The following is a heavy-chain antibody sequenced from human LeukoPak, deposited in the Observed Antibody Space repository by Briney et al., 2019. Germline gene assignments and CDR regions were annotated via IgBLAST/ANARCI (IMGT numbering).Heavy chain of an antibody. CDR2: LYYSGST. CDR3: ARDLGRYFDY. D-gene: IGHD1-26*01. V-gene: IGHV4-59*12. CDR1: GGSLSSYY. Sequence: SETLSLTCTVSGGSLSSYYWNWIRQPPGKGLEWIGDLYYSGSTNYNPSLKSRVTISVDTSKKQFSLKLSSVTAADTAVYYCARDLGRYFDYWGQGTLVTVSS. J-gene: IGHJ4*02.